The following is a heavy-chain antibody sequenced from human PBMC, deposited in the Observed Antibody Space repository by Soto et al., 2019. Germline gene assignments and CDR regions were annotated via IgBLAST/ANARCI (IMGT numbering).Heavy chain of an antibody. V-gene: IGHV4-34*01. CDR3: ALRYCSSTSCSSGAFDI. CDR2: INHSGST. Sequence: SETLSLTCAVYGGSFSGYYWSWIRQPPGKGLEWIGEINHSGSTNYNPSLKSRVTISVDTSKNQFSLKLSSVTAADTAVYYCALRYCSSTSCSSGAFDIWGQGTMVTVSS. CDR1: GGSFSGYY. J-gene: IGHJ3*02. D-gene: IGHD2-2*01.